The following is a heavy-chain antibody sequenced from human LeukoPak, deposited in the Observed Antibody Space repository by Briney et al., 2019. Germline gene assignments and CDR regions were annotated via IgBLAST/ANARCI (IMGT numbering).Heavy chain of an antibody. D-gene: IGHD2-21*02. CDR3: MMSLTAHYYYSLDV. Sequence: GGSLRLSCAASGFTFGSYWMSWVRQAPGKGLEWVANIKQDGSEKYYVDSVKGRFTISRDNAKNSLFVQMNSLRADDTAVYHCMMSLTAHYYYSLDVWGQGTTVTVSS. CDR2: IKQDGSEK. CDR1: GFTFGSYW. V-gene: IGHV3-7*02. J-gene: IGHJ6*02.